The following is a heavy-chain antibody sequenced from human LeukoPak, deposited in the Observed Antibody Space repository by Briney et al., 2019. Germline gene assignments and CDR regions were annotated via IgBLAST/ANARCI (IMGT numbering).Heavy chain of an antibody. D-gene: IGHD3-22*01. V-gene: IGHV1-69*13. CDR2: IIPIFGTP. CDR3: ARDAAIYDRRGYYFLW. CDR1: GGTFSRYA. J-gene: IGHJ4*02. Sequence: VASVKVSCKASGGTFSRYAISWVCQAPGQGLEWMGGIIPIFGTPNYPQKFQGRVTITADESTTTAYMELTSLRSEDTAIYYCARDAAIYDRRGYYFLWWGQGTLVSVCS.